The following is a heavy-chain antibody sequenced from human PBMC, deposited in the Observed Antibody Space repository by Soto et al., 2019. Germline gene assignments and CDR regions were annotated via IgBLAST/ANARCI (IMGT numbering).Heavy chain of an antibody. CDR1: GYSFTSYW. CDR3: ERQSVEMATMEIKAEY. J-gene: IGHJ4*02. Sequence: GESLKISCKGSGYSFTSYWISWVRQMPGKGLEWMGRIDPSDSYTNYSPSFQGHVTISADKSISTAYLQWSSLKASDTAMCYCERQSVEMATMEIKAEYWGQGTLVTAPQ. V-gene: IGHV5-10-1*01. D-gene: IGHD5-12*01. CDR2: IDPSDSYT.